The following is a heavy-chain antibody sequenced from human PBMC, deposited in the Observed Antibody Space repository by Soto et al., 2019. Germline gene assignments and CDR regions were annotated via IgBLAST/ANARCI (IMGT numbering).Heavy chain of an antibody. V-gene: IGHV3-11*01. CDR3: ARRWGPTFDY. Sequence: PGGSLRLSCAASGFTFSDYYMSWIRQAPGKGLEWVSYISSSGSTIYYADSVKGRFTISRDNAKNSLYLQMNSSVTAADTAVYYCARRWGPTFDYWGQGTLVTVSS. CDR1: GFTFSDYY. J-gene: IGHJ4*02. D-gene: IGHD1-26*01. CDR2: ISSSGSTI.